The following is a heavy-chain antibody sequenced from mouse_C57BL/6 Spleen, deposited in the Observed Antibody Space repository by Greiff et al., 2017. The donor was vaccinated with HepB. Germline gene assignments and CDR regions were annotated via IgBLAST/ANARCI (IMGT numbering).Heavy chain of an antibody. CDR3: ARGGGYDGACFAY. CDR2: ISYSGST. J-gene: IGHJ3*01. CDR1: GYSITSGYD. D-gene: IGHD2-2*01. Sequence: EVKLVESGPGMVKPSQSLSLTCTVTGYSITSGYDWHWIRHFPGNKLEWMGYISYSGSTNYNPSLKSRISITHDTSKNHFFLKLNSVTTEDTATYYCARGGGYDGACFAYWGQGTLVTVSA. V-gene: IGHV3-1*01.